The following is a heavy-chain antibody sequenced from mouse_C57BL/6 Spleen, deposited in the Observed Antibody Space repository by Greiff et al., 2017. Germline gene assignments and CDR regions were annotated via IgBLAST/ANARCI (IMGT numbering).Heavy chain of an antibody. D-gene: IGHD4-1*01. CDR1: GYTFTSYW. V-gene: IGHV1-72*01. Sequence: SCKASGYTFTSYWMHWVKQRPGRGLEWIGRIDPNSGGTKYNEKFKSKATLTVDKPSSTAYMQLSSLTSEDSAVYYCARWANWDVAWFAYWGQGTLVTVSA. J-gene: IGHJ3*01. CDR3: ARWANWDVAWFAY. CDR2: IDPNSGGT.